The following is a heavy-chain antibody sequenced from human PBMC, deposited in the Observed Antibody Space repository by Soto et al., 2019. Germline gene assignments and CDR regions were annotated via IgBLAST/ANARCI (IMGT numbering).Heavy chain of an antibody. CDR2: MNANSGNT. D-gene: IGHD2-15*01. J-gene: IGHJ4*02. CDR3: ARLSSEAGY. Sequence: QVHLVQSGAEVKKPGASVKVSCKASGYTFTSYDINWVRQATGQGLEWMGWMNANSGNTGYAQKFQGRVTMTRNTSFSTAYMELDSLSSEDTAVYYCARLSSEAGYWGQGALVTGSS. V-gene: IGHV1-8*01. CDR1: GYTFTSYD.